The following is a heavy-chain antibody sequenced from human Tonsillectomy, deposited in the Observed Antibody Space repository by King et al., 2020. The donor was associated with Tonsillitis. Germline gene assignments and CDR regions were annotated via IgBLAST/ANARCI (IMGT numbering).Heavy chain of an antibody. Sequence: VQLVESGGVVVQPGGSLRLSCTASGFTFNDYTMHWVRQAPGKGLEWVSLITWDGGSTYYADSVKGRFTISRDNSKNSLYLQMNSLRTEDTALYYCAKDQRPRYSGYDYDYWGKGTLVTVSS. V-gene: IGHV3-43*01. J-gene: IGHJ4*02. CDR2: ITWDGGST. CDR1: GFTFNDYT. CDR3: AKDQRPRYSGYDYDY. D-gene: IGHD5-12*01.